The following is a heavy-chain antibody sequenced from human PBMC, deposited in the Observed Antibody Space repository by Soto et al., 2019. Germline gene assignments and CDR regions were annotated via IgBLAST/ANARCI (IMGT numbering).Heavy chain of an antibody. CDR1: GGSISSGGYS. Sequence: QLQLQESGSGLVKPSQTLSLTCAVSGGSISSGGYSWSWIRQPPGKGLEWIGYIYQSGSTYYNPSLKRRVNISVDRSKNQFHLKLRSVTAADTAVDYCARDSEGRPGWFDPWGQGTLVTVAS. D-gene: IGHD3-10*01. J-gene: IGHJ5*02. V-gene: IGHV4-30-2*01. CDR2: IYQSGST. CDR3: ARDSEGRPGWFDP.